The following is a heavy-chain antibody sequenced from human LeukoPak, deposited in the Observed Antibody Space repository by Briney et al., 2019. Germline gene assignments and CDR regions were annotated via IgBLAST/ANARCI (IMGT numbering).Heavy chain of an antibody. D-gene: IGHD6-13*01. CDR2: ISGSGGST. J-gene: IGHJ6*02. Sequence: PGGSLRLSCAASGFTFSSYAMSWVRQAPGKGLEWVSAISGSGGSTYYADSVKGRFTISRDNFKNTLYLQMNSLRAEDTAVYYCARDTLSSSWYRYYYGMDVWGQGTTVTVSS. V-gene: IGHV3-23*01. CDR1: GFTFSSYA. CDR3: ARDTLSSSWYRYYYGMDV.